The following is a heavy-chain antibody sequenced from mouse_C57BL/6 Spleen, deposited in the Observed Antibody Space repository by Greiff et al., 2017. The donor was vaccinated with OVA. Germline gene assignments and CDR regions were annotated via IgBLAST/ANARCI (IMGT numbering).Heavy chain of an antibody. CDR1: GYTFTSYW. CDR2: IHPNRGST. V-gene: IGHV1-64*01. D-gene: IGHD2-2*01. J-gene: IGHJ2*01. CDR3: ARGSMVTTYYFDY. Sequence: QVQLQQPGAELVKPGASVKLSCKASGYTFTSYWMHWVKQRPGQGLEWIGMIHPNRGSTNYNEKFKSKATLTVDKSSSTAYMQLSSLTSEDSAVYYCARGSMVTTYYFDYWGQGTTLTVSS.